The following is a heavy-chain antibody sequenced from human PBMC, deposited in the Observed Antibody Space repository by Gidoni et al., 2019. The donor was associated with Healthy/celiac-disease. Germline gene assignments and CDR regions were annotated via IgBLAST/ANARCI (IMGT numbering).Heavy chain of an antibody. CDR3: ARADIVVVPAAIPSPANGMDV. Sequence: GFTFSSYSMNWVRQAPGKGLEWVSSISSSSSYIYYADSVKGRFTISRDNAKNSLYLQMNSLRAEDTAVYYCARADIVVVPAAIPSPANGMDVWGQGTTVTVSS. D-gene: IGHD2-2*02. CDR1: GFTFSSYS. J-gene: IGHJ6*02. CDR2: ISSSSSYI. V-gene: IGHV3-21*01.